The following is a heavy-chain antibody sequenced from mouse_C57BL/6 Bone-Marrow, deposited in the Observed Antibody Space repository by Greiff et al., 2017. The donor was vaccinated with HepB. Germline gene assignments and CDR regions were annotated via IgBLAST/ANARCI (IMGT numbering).Heavy chain of an antibody. Sequence: EVKVVESGEGLVKPGGSLKLSCAASGFTFSSYAMSWVRQTPEKRLEWVAYISSGGDYIYYADTVKGRFTISRDNARNTLYLQMSSLKSEDTAMYYCTRGGNGSSPWYFDVWGTGTTVTVSS. D-gene: IGHD1-1*01. J-gene: IGHJ1*03. CDR1: GFTFSSYA. V-gene: IGHV5-9-1*02. CDR2: ISSGGDYI. CDR3: TRGGNGSSPWYFDV.